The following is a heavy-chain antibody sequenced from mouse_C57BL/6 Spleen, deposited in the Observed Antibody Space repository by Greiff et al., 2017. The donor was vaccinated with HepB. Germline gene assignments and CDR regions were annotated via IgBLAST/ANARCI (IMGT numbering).Heavy chain of an antibody. D-gene: IGHD1-1*01. CDR2: IYPGDGDT. V-gene: IGHV1-80*01. Sequence: VQLQQSGAELVKPGASVKISCKASGYAFSSYWMNWVKQRPGKGLEWIGQIYPGDGDTNYNGKFKGKATLTADKSSSTAYMQLSSLTSEDSAVYFCARGILYGSYWYFDVWGTGTTVTVSS. J-gene: IGHJ1*03. CDR1: GYAFSSYW. CDR3: ARGILYGSYWYFDV.